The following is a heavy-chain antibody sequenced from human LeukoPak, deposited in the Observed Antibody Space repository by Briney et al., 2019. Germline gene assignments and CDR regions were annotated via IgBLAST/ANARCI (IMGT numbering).Heavy chain of an antibody. J-gene: IGHJ4*02. CDR2: IRNKDNSYAT. CDR1: GFTFSGSA. CDR3: TRRLESGIWDFDY. V-gene: IGHV3-73*01. D-gene: IGHD6-19*01. Sequence: PGGSLRLSCAASGFTFSGSAMHWVRQASGKGLEWVGRIRNKDNSYATAYAASVKGRFTISRDDSGNMAYLQMNSPKTEDTAVYYCTRRLESGIWDFDYWGQGARVTVSS.